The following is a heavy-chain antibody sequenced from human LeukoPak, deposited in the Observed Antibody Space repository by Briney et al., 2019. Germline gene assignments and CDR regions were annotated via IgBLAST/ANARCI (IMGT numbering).Heavy chain of an antibody. CDR3: ASPDLYDSSGYYSY. CDR1: GGTFSSYA. CDR2: IIPIFGTA. D-gene: IGHD3-22*01. J-gene: IGHJ4*02. Sequence: AASVKVSCKASGGTFSSYAISWVRQAPGQGLEWMGGIIPIFGTANYAQKFRGRVTITTDESTSTAYMELSSLRSEDTAVYYCASPDLYDSSGYYSYWGQGTLVTVSS. V-gene: IGHV1-69*05.